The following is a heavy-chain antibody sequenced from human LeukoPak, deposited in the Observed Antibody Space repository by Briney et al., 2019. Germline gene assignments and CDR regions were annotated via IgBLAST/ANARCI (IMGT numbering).Heavy chain of an antibody. D-gene: IGHD5-18*01. V-gene: IGHV3-74*01. CDR3: ARGRPLDTAMVLDY. CDR2: IKSDGST. Sequence: GESLKISCAASGFTFSSYWMHWVRQAPGKGLVWVSRIKSDGSTNYADSVKGRFTISRDNAKNTVSLQMNSLRAEDTGVYYCARGRPLDTAMVLDYWGQGTLVTVSS. J-gene: IGHJ4*02. CDR1: GFTFSSYW.